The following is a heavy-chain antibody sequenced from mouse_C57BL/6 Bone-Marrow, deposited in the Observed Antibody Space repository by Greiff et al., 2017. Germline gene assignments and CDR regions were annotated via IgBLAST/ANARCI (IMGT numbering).Heavy chain of an antibody. J-gene: IGHJ1*03. CDR1: GYTFTSYW. CDR2: IYPSDSET. CDR3: ASYGSSSSYWYFDV. Sequence: QVQLQQPGAELVRPGSSVKLSCKASGYTFTSYWMDWVKQRPGQGLEWIGNIYPSDSETHYNQKFKDKATLTVDKSSSTAYMQLSSLTSEDSAVYYCASYGSSSSYWYFDVWGTGTTVTVSS. D-gene: IGHD1-1*01. V-gene: IGHV1-61*01.